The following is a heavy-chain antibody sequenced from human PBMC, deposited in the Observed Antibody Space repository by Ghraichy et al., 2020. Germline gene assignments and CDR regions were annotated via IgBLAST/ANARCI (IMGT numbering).Heavy chain of an antibody. D-gene: IGHD3-22*01. J-gene: IGHJ4*02. CDR1: GGSISSSSYY. CDR3: ARRRGGSSGYYYDY. V-gene: IGHV4-39*01. CDR2: IYYSGST. Sequence: SETLSLTCTVSGGSISSSSYYWGWIRQPPGKGLEWIGSIYYSGSTYYNPSLKSRVTISVDTSKNQFSLKLSSVTAADTAVYYCARRRGGSSGYYYDYWGQGTLVTVSS.